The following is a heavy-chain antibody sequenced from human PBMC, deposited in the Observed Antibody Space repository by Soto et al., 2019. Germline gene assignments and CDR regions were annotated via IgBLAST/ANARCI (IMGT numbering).Heavy chain of an antibody. J-gene: IGHJ4*02. CDR2: ISNSGDTI. V-gene: IGHV3-48*03. CDR1: GFTFSTYE. Sequence: GGSLRLSCAASGFTFSTYEMNWVRQAPGKGLEWVSYISNSGDTIYYADSVKGRSTIFRDNAKNSLYLQMNSLRVEDTALYYCARDGSRFDYWGQGTLVTVSS. CDR3: ARDGSRFDY. D-gene: IGHD6-13*01.